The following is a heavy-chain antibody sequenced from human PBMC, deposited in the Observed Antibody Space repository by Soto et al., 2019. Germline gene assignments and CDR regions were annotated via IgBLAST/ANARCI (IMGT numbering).Heavy chain of an antibody. Sequence: GGSLRLSCAASGFTFSSYGMHWVRQAPGKGLEWVAVISYDGSNKYYADSVKGRFTISRDNSKNTLYLQMNSLRAEDTAVYYCAKDADKNKYYDFWSGYYDNWGQGTLVTVSS. J-gene: IGHJ4*02. V-gene: IGHV3-30*18. CDR3: AKDADKNKYYDFWSGYYDN. CDR2: ISYDGSNK. CDR1: GFTFSSYG. D-gene: IGHD3-3*01.